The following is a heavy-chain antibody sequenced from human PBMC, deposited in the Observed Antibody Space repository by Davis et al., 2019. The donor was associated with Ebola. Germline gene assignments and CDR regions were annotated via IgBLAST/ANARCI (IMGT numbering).Heavy chain of an antibody. D-gene: IGHD5-24*01. V-gene: IGHV4-59*08. CDR3: ASRDGYNGDY. J-gene: IGHJ4*02. CDR1: GGSISSYY. Sequence: SETLSLTCSVSGGSISSYYWSWIRQPPGKGLEWIGYIYYSGSTNYNPSPKSRVTISVDTSKNQFSLKLSSVTAADTAVYYCASRDGYNGDYWGQGTLVTVSS. CDR2: IYYSGST.